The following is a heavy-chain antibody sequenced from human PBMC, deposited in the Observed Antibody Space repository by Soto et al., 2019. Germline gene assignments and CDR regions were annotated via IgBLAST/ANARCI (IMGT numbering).Heavy chain of an antibody. D-gene: IGHD3-10*01. V-gene: IGHV4-30-4*01. Sequence: QVQLQESGPGLVKPSQTLSLTSTVSVRSISSGDDSWTWIRQPPGKGLEWIGYICYRGSTYHNPSPKSRQTMSVSTSKNQRSLKLNPVTAGHTAGDDCARDRDQRKDNYYYGMDVWCQGTAVSVSS. J-gene: IGHJ6*02. CDR1: VRSISSGDDS. CDR3: ARDRDQRKDNYYYGMDV. CDR2: ICYRGST.